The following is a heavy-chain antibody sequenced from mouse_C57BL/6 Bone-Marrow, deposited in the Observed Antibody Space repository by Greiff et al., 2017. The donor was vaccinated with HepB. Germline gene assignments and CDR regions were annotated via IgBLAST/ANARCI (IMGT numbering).Heavy chain of an antibody. CDR1: GYTFTSYW. CDR3: ARKFGITTVVATDYAMDY. D-gene: IGHD1-1*01. J-gene: IGHJ4*01. CDR2: IHPNSGST. Sequence: QVQLKQPGAELVKPGASVKLSCKASGYTFTSYWMHWVKQRPGQGLEWIGMIHPNSGSTNYNEKFKSKATLTVDKSSSTAYMQLSSLTSEDSAVYYCARKFGITTVVATDYAMDYWGQGTSVTVSS. V-gene: IGHV1-64*01.